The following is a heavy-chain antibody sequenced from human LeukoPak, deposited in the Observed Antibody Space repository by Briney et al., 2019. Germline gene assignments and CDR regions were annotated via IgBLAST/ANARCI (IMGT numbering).Heavy chain of an antibody. J-gene: IGHJ4*02. D-gene: IGHD6-13*01. Sequence: ASVKVSCKASGYTFTSYDINWVRQATGQGLEWMGWMNPNSGNTGYAQKFQGRVTMTRNTSISTASMELSSLRSEDTAVYYCARDVEQQLVFDYWGQGTLVTVSS. CDR1: GYTFTSYD. CDR3: ARDVEQQLVFDY. V-gene: IGHV1-8*01. CDR2: MNPNSGNT.